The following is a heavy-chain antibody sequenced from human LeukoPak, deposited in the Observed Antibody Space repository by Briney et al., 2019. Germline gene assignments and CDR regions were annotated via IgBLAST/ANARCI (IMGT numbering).Heavy chain of an antibody. J-gene: IGHJ4*02. V-gene: IGHV4-38-2*02. CDR3: ARVESSWYIEK. D-gene: IGHD6-13*01. Sequence: SETLSLTCTVSGYSISSGYYWGWIRQPPGKGLEWIGYIYYSGSTNYNPSLKSRVTISVDTSKNQFSLKLSSVTAADTAVYYCARVESSWYIEKWGQGTLVTVSS. CDR1: GYSISSGYY. CDR2: IYYSGST.